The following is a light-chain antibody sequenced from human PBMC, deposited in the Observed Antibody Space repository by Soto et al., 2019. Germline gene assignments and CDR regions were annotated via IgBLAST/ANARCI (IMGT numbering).Light chain of an antibody. J-gene: IGKJ3*01. V-gene: IGKV1-5*01. CDR1: QSIGGW. CDR2: DAS. CDR3: QQYNSYSS. Sequence: DIQMTQSPSTLSASVGDRVTITCRASQSIGGWLAWYQQKPGKAPKLVIYDASSLESGVPSRFSGSASGTEFTLTISSLQPDDFATYYCQQYNSYSSFGPGTKVDIK.